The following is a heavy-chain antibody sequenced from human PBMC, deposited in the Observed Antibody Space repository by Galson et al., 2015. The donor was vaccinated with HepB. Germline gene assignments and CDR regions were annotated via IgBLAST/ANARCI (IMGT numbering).Heavy chain of an antibody. CDR1: GYTFTGYF. Sequence: SVKVSCKASGYTFTGYFMHWVRQAPGKGLEWMGGFDPEDGETIYAQKFQGRVTMTEDTSTDTAYMELSSLRSEDTAVYYCATRLPLVRSFRGYFDLWGRGTLVTVSS. CDR2: FDPEDGET. D-gene: IGHD3-10*01. J-gene: IGHJ2*01. V-gene: IGHV1-24*01. CDR3: ATRLPLVRSFRGYFDL.